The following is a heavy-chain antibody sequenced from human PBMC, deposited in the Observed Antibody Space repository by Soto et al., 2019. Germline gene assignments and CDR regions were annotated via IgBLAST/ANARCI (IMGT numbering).Heavy chain of an antibody. D-gene: IGHD1-1*01. V-gene: IGHV4-4*02. CDR3: ARDFKAANDACAFDY. CDR1: GASISSSDW. Sequence: QVQLQESGPGLVMPSGTLSLTCAVSGASISSSDWWNWVRQPPGKGLEWIGEIYHGGTTIYNPSLNLRVSISIDQSKTHFSLILTSATAADTAVYYCARDFKAANDACAFDYWGQGILVTVSS. CDR2: IYHGGTT. J-gene: IGHJ4*02.